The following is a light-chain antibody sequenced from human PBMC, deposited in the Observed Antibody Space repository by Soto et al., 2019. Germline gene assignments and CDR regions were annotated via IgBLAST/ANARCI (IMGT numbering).Light chain of an antibody. CDR3: QQYGSSPRT. CDR1: QSVSSSS. J-gene: IGKJ1*01. Sequence: EIVLTQFPDTLSLSPGERATLSCRASQSVSSSSLAWYQHKRGQAPRLLIHGASSRATGIPDRFSGSGSGTDFTLTISRLEPEDFAVYYCQQYGSSPRTFGQGTKV. CDR2: GAS. V-gene: IGKV3-20*01.